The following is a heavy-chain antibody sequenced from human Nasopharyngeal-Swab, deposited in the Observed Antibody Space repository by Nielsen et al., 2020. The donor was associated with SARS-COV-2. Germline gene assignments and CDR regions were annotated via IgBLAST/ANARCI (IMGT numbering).Heavy chain of an antibody. D-gene: IGHD6-19*01. Sequence: GESLKISCAASGFTFSSYAMHWVRQAPGKGLEWVAVISYDGSNKYYADSMKGRFTISRDNSKNTLYLQMNSLRAEDTAVYYCARDTPSGWWGGVSDAFDIWGQGTMVTVSS. V-gene: IGHV3-30*04. J-gene: IGHJ3*02. CDR3: ARDTPSGWWGGVSDAFDI. CDR2: ISYDGSNK. CDR1: GFTFSSYA.